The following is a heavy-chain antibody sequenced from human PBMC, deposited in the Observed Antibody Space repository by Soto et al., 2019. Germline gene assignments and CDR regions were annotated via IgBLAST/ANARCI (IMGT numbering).Heavy chain of an antibody. J-gene: IGHJ4*02. D-gene: IGHD2-2*01. V-gene: IGHV3-66*01. Sequence: GGSLRLSCAASGFTVSSNYMSWVRQAPGKGLEWVSVIYSGGSTYYADSVKGRFTISRDNSKNTLYLQMNSLRAEDTAVYYCARVFFFCFIPSCYAAYFAYGAQETLVTVSS. CDR1: GFTVSSNY. CDR2: IYSGGST. CDR3: ARVFFFCFIPSCYAAYFAY.